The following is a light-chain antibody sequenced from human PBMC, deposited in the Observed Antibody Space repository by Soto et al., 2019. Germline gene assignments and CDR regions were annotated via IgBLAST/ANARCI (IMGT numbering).Light chain of an antibody. CDR2: GAS. CDR3: LQHNNYPWT. J-gene: IGKJ1*01. Sequence: DIQMTQSPSSLSASVGDRVTLTCRSSLDIRHDLGWYQQRPGKAPKRLIYGASNLQADVPGRFSGSGSGTRFTLTISSLQPEDFATYYCLQHNNYPWTVGQGNKVDIK. V-gene: IGKV1-17*01. CDR1: LDIRHD.